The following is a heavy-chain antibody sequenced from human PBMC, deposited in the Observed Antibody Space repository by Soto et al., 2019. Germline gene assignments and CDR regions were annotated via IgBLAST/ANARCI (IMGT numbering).Heavy chain of an antibody. D-gene: IGHD6-19*01. CDR3: ARGIVRQWLVRGGPAVVTAHYFDY. CDR1: GGSISSGDYY. J-gene: IGHJ4*02. CDR2: IYYSGST. Sequence: PSETLSLTCTVSGGSISSGDYYWSWIRQPPGKGLEWIGYIYYSGSTYYNASLKSRVTISVDKSKNQFSLKLNSVTAADSAVYYCARGIVRQWLVRGGPAVVTAHYFDYWGQGTLVTVSS. V-gene: IGHV4-30-4*01.